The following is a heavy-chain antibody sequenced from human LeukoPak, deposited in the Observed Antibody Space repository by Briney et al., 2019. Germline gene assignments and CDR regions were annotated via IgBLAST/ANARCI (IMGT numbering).Heavy chain of an antibody. CDR3: ANGPHYNILTGYYKVRSHLDY. V-gene: IGHV3-11*04. CDR2: ISSSGSTI. Sequence: GGSLRLSCAASGFTFSDYYMSWIRQAPGKGLEWASYISSSGSTIYYADSVKGRFTISRDNAKNSLYLQMNSLRAEDTAVYFCANGPHYNILTGYYKVRSHLDYWGQGTLVTVSS. D-gene: IGHD3-9*01. J-gene: IGHJ4*02. CDR1: GFTFSDYY.